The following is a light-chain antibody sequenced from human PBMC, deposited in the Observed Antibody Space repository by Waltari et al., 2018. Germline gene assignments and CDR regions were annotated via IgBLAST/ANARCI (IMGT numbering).Light chain of an antibody. J-gene: IGLJ3*02. Sequence: WYRDTPGEPTHTAGYKGISRAAGGPERFAGSNGGNTAALTIAGAQADDESDYYCWMYMGSGVWVFGGGTRLTVL. V-gene: IGLV8-61*01. CDR3: WMYMGSGVWV. CDR2: KGI.